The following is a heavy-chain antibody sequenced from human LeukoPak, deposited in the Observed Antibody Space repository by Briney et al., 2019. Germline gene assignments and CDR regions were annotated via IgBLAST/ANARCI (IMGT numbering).Heavy chain of an antibody. Sequence: PGGSLRLSCVASGFTFARSTMNWVRQIPGKGPEWVAVITNSGGNFFYADSVQGRFTISRDNSKNSLYLQMNSLRAEDTAVYYCARPWGNWGQGTLVTVSS. J-gene: IGHJ4*02. V-gene: IGHV3-21*04. CDR1: GFTFARST. CDR2: ITNSGGNF. CDR3: ARPWGN. D-gene: IGHD3-16*01.